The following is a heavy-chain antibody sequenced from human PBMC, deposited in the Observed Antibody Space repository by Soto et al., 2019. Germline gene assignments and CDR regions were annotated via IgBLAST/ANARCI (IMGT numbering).Heavy chain of an antibody. D-gene: IGHD3-3*01. J-gene: IGHJ6*02. CDR2: IYYSGST. V-gene: IGHV4-39*01. Sequence: SETLSLTCTVSGGSISSSSYYWGWIRQPPGKGLEWIGSIYYSGSTYYNPSLKSRVTISVDTSKNQFSLKLSSETAADTAVYYCARPGIVDFWSGYSYYYGMDVWGQGTTVTVSS. CDR3: ARPGIVDFWSGYSYYYGMDV. CDR1: GGSISSSSYY.